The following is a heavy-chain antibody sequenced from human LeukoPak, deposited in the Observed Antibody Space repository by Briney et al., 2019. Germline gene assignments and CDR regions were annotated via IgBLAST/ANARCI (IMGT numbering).Heavy chain of an antibody. D-gene: IGHD2-15*01. CDR2: ISDTGNT. V-gene: IGHV3-23*01. Sequence: GGSLRLSCAASGFTFSTYAIHWVRQAPGKGLEWVSAISDTGNTYHADSVKGRFTISRDSSKNTLFLQMNRPRPEDAAVYYCAKAPVTTCRGAFCYPFDCWGLGTLVTVSS. J-gene: IGHJ4*02. CDR1: GFTFSTYA. CDR3: AKAPVTTCRGAFCYPFDC.